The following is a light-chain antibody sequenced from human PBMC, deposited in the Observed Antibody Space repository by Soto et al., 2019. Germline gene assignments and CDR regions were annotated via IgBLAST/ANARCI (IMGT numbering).Light chain of an antibody. V-gene: IGKV3-15*01. Sequence: EIVFTQSPCTLSLSPFERSTLSCRASQSVSSSYLVWYQQKAGQAPRLLIYGASTRATGVPARFSGSGSGTEFTLTISSLQSEDFAVYYCQQSDSWPRTFGQGTKVDIK. CDR3: QQSDSWPRT. CDR1: QSVSSSY. CDR2: GAS. J-gene: IGKJ1*01.